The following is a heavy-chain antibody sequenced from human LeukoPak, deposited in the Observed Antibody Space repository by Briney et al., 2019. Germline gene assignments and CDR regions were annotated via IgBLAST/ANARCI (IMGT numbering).Heavy chain of an antibody. Sequence: SVKVSCKASGFTFTSSAVQWVRQARGQRLERIGWIVVGSGDTNSAQKFQERVTITRDMSTRTAYMELSSLRSEDTAVYYCGADSMPRGVFSYAFDIWGQGTMVTVSS. CDR2: IVVGSGDT. J-gene: IGHJ3*02. V-gene: IGHV1-58*01. CDR3: GADSMPRGVFSYAFDI. D-gene: IGHD3-10*01. CDR1: GFTFTSSA.